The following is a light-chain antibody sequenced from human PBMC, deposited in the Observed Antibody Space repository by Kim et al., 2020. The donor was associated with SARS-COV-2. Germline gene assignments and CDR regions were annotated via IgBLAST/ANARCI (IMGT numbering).Light chain of an antibody. J-gene: IGLJ3*02. Sequence: QSALTQPASVSGSPGQSITISCTGTSSDVGRYDYVSWYQQHPDKAPKLMIYDVFKRPSGFSVRFSGSKSDNTASLTISGLQAEDEADYYCSSHTSSNTWVFGGGTQLTVL. CDR2: DVF. V-gene: IGLV2-14*03. CDR3: SSHTSSNTWV. CDR1: SSDVGRYDY.